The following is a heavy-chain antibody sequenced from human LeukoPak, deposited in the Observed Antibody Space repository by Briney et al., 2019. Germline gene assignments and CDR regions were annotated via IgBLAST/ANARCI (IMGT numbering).Heavy chain of an antibody. V-gene: IGHV4-31*03. D-gene: IGHD3-9*01. J-gene: IGHJ4*02. Sequence: PSETLSLTCTVSGGSISNGGYYWSWIRQHPGKGLEWIGYIYYSGTTYYNPSIKSRVTISVDTSKNQFSLKLSSVTAADTAVYYCARVGGNDILTGYYKYYFDHWGQGTLVTVSS. CDR3: ARVGGNDILTGYYKYYFDH. CDR1: GGSISNGGYY. CDR2: IYYSGTT.